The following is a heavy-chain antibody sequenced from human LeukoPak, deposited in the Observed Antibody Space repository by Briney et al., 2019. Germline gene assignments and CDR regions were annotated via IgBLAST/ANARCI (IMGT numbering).Heavy chain of an antibody. Sequence: PGGSLRLSCAASGFTFSSYAMHWVRQAPGKGLEWVAVISYDGSNKYYADSVKGRFTISRDNSKNTLYLQMNSLRAEDTAVYYCARPPYSSSWSKLDYYYYYGMDVWGQGTTVTVSS. CDR2: ISYDGSNK. J-gene: IGHJ6*02. CDR1: GFTFSSYA. V-gene: IGHV3-30-3*01. CDR3: ARPPYSSSWSKLDYYYYYGMDV. D-gene: IGHD6-13*01.